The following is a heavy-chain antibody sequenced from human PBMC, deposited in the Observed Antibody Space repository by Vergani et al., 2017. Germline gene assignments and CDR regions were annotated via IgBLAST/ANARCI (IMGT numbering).Heavy chain of an antibody. V-gene: IGHV1-46*03. CDR3: SRPHGDILPPDPRRLDY. J-gene: IGHJ4*02. CDR1: GYPFTNNY. Sequence: QVLLVQSGAEVKKPGASVRVSCKTSGYPFTNNYIHWVRQPPGQGLEWMGIINPSGGSTTYAQQFQGRLTMTRDTSTSTVYMDLGNLRSEDTAVYYWSRPHGDILPPDPRRLDYWGQGTLVTVSS. CDR2: INPSGGST.